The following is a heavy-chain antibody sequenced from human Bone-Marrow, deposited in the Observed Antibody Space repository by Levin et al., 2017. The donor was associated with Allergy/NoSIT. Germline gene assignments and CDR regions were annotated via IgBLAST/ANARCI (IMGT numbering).Heavy chain of an antibody. CDR2: ISYSGST. D-gene: IGHD1-1*01. J-gene: IGHJ4*02. V-gene: IGHV4-59*01. CDR1: GGSISSYY. Sequence: SETLSLTCSVSGGSISSYYWSWIRQPPGKGLEWLGYISYSGSTNYNPSLKSRVTISVDTSKNQFSLKLRSVTAADTAVYYWARSPGQGNYFDFWGQGTLVTVSS. CDR3: ARSPGQGNYFDF.